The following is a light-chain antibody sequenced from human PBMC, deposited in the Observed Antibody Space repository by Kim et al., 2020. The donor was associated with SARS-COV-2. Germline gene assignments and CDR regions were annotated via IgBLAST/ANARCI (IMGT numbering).Light chain of an antibody. CDR3: QQYDTLIT. CDR1: QDIFNY. Sequence: AASVGDRVNITCQASQDIFNYLNWYQQKPGTAPKLLICDVSNLETGVTTRFSGSGSETYFTLTISSLQAEDIATYYCQQYDTLITFGGGTKVDIK. J-gene: IGKJ4*01. CDR2: DVS. V-gene: IGKV1-33*01.